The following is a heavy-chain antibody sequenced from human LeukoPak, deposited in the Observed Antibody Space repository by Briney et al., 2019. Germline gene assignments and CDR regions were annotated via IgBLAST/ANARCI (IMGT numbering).Heavy chain of an antibody. V-gene: IGHV1-69*13. Sequence: SVKVSFKASVGTFISYAISCVRQAPGQGLEWMGGIIPIFGTANYAQKFQGRVTITADESTSTAYMELRSLRSEDPDVYYCARDFEVVPSYCMDVWGEGTTVT. J-gene: IGHJ6*01. CDR3: ARDFEVVPSYCMDV. D-gene: IGHD3-3*01. CDR1: VGTFISYA. CDR2: IIPIFGTA.